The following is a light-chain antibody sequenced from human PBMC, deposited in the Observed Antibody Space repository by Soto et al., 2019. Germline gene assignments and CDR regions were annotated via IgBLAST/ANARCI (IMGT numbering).Light chain of an antibody. V-gene: IGKV1-39*01. CDR3: QQSYSTPQP. J-gene: IGKJ5*01. CDR2: AAS. CDR1: QSISSY. Sequence: DIQMTQSPSSLSASVGDRVTITCRASQSISSYLNWYQQKPGKAPKLLIYAASSLQSGVPSRFSGSGSGTDFTLTISSLQPEDFATYYCQQSYSTPQPFGQGTRREIK.